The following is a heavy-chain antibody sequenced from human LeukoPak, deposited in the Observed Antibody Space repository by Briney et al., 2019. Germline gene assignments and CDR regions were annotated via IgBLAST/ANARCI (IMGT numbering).Heavy chain of an antibody. CDR1: GGSFSGYY. V-gene: IGHV4-34*01. CDR3: ARGGELRYAFDI. D-gene: IGHD1-26*01. CDR2: INHSGST. Sequence: PSETLSLTCAVYGGSFSGYYWSWIRQPPGKGLEWIGEINHSGSTSYNPSLKSRVTISVDTSKNQFSLKLSSVTAADTAVYYCARGGELRYAFDIWGQGTMVTVSS. J-gene: IGHJ3*02.